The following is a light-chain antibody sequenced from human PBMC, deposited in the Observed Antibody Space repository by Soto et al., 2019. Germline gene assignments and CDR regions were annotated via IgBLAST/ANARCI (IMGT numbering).Light chain of an antibody. Sequence: QSALTQPPSASGSPVQSVTISCTGTSSDVGGYNYVSRYQQHPGKAPKLMIYEVSKRPSGVPDRFSGSKSGITASLTVSGLQAEYEADYYCSSYAFSNNLVFGGGTKVTVL. CDR3: SSYAFSNNLV. CDR1: SSDVGGYNY. J-gene: IGLJ2*01. CDR2: EVS. V-gene: IGLV2-8*01.